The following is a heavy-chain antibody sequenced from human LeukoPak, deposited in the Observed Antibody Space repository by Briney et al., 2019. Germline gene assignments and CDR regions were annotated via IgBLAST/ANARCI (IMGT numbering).Heavy chain of an antibody. CDR2: IYYSGST. J-gene: IGHJ1*01. Sequence: SETLSLTCTVSGYSISSGYYWGWIRQPPGKGLEWIGYIYYSGSTNYNPSLKSRVTISVDTSKNQFSLKLSSVTAADTAVYYWASHRGGDYAGLPPENFQHWGQGTLVTVSS. CDR3: ASHRGGDYAGLPPENFQH. V-gene: IGHV4-61*01. CDR1: GYSISSGYY. D-gene: IGHD4-17*01.